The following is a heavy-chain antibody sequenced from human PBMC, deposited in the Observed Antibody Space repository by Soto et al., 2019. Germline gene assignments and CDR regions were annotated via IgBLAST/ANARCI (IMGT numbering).Heavy chain of an antibody. CDR2: IYYTGST. CDR3: TTTTHRHYYDSSSYYYVD. J-gene: IGHJ1*01. Sequence: SETLSLTCTVSGDSMSPYYWSWIRQPPGKGLEWIGFIYYTGSTNYNPSLKSRVTLSVDMSKKQFSLELSSATAADTAVYYCTTTTHRHYYDSSSYYYVDWGQGTLVTVSS. CDR1: GDSMSPYY. D-gene: IGHD3-22*01. V-gene: IGHV4-59*01.